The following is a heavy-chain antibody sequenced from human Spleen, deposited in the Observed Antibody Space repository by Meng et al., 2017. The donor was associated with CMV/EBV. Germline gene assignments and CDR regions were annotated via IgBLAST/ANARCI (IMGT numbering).Heavy chain of an antibody. CDR3: ARSGNLDY. V-gene: IGHV1-2*02. Sequence: VRVACKASGYTFTGYYMHWMRQAPGQGLEWMGWINPNSGGTNYAQKFQGRVTMTRDTSISAAYMELSRLRSDDTAIYFCARSGNLDYWGQGTLVTVSS. CDR2: INPNSGGT. CDR1: GYTFTGYY. D-gene: IGHD4-23*01. J-gene: IGHJ4*02.